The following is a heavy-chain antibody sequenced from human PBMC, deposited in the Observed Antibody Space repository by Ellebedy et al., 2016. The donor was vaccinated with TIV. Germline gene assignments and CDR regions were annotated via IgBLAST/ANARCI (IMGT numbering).Heavy chain of an antibody. Sequence: ASVKVSCKASGYTFTSYGISWVRQAPGQGLEWMGWISAYNGNTNYAQKLQGRVTMTTDTSTSTAYMELRSLRSDDTAVYYCARLIVVVTAIPYGMDVWGQGTTVTVSS. CDR3: ARLIVVVTAIPYGMDV. V-gene: IGHV1-18*01. CDR1: GYTFTSYG. D-gene: IGHD2-21*02. CDR2: ISAYNGNT. J-gene: IGHJ6*02.